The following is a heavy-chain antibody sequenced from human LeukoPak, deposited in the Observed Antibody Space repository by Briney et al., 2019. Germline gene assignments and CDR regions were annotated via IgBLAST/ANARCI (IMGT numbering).Heavy chain of an antibody. J-gene: IGHJ4*02. CDR3: ARGDNWNSFDY. CDR1: GGSISSGSYY. V-gene: IGHV4-61*02. CDR2: IYTSGST. Sequence: SQTLSLTCTVSGGSISSGSYYWSWIRQPAGKGLEWIGRIYTSGSTNYNPSLKSRVTISVDTSKNQFSLKLSSVTAADTAVYYCARGDNWNSFDYWGQGTLVTVSS. D-gene: IGHD1-20*01.